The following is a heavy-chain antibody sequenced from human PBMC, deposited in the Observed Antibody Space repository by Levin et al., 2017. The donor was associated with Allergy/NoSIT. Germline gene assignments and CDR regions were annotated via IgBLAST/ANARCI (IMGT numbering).Heavy chain of an antibody. CDR2: INPSGGGT. V-gene: IGHV1-46*02. CDR3: ARDGNSMETTMQEDMYFDV. Sequence: ASVKVSCKASGYTFNGYYIHFVRQAPGQGLEWMGIINPSGGGTTYAQKFQGRATMTRDTSTSTVYVELSSLRYEDTAVYFCARDGNSMETTMQEDMYFDVWGRGTLVTVSS. CDR1: GYTFNGYY. D-gene: IGHD4-17*01. J-gene: IGHJ2*01.